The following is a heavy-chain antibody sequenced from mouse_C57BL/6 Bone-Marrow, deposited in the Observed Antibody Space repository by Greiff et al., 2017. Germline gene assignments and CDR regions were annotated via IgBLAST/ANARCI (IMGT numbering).Heavy chain of an antibody. J-gene: IGHJ2*01. V-gene: IGHV3-1*01. CDR3: ARDNTVVARGYFDY. CDR2: ISYSGST. CDR1: GYSITSGYD. D-gene: IGHD1-1*01. Sequence: EVHLVESGPGMVKPSQSLSLTCTVTGYSITSGYDWHWIRHFPGNKLEWMGYISYSGSTNYNPSLKSRISITHDTSKNHFFLKLNSVTTEDTAPYYCARDNTVVARGYFDYGGQGTTLTVSS.